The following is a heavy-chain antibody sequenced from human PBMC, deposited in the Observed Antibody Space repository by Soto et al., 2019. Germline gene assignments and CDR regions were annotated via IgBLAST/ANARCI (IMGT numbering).Heavy chain of an antibody. Sequence: STKLSSASSXVTLKSYGMNWSRQNTGKGLEWVANITQDGSENNYVDYVKGRFTISRDNAKNSLYLQMNSLRAEDTAVYYCVRDDNHNPAKVWYDAFDIWGQGTTVTSL. J-gene: IGHJ3*02. D-gene: IGHD3-16*01. V-gene: IGHV3-7*01. CDR2: ITQDGSEN. CDR3: VRDDNHNPAKVWYDAFDI. CDR1: XVTLKSYG.